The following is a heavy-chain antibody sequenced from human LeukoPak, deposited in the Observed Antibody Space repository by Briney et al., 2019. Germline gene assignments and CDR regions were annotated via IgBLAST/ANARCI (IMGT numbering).Heavy chain of an antibody. D-gene: IGHD2/OR15-2a*01. Sequence: PGGSLRLSCVAPGVTFSSSEINWVRQAPGKGLEWVSYISSSGSTIYYADSVKGRFTISRDNAKNSLYLQMNSLRAEDTAVYYCARDRIWYNWGQGTLVTVSS. J-gene: IGHJ4*02. CDR3: ARDRIWYN. CDR2: ISSSGSTI. V-gene: IGHV3-48*03. CDR1: GVTFSSSE.